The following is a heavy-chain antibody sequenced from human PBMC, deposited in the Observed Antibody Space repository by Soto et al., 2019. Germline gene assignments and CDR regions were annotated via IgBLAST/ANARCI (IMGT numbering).Heavy chain of an antibody. CDR2: MNPNNGNT. J-gene: IGHJ4*02. V-gene: IGHV1-18*01. D-gene: IGHD3-9*01. Sequence: ASVKVSCKASGYTFTSYDINWVRQATGQGLEWMGWMNPNNGNTNYAQKLQGRVTMTTDTSTSTAYMELRSLRSDDTAVYYCARDGDILTGYPRVLCDYWGQGTLVTVSS. CDR3: ARDGDILTGYPRVLCDY. CDR1: GYTFTSYD.